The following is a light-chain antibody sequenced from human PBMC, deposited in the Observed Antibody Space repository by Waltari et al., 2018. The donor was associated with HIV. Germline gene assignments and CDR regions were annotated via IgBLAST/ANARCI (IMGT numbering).Light chain of an antibody. CDR1: SSNIGAGYA. V-gene: IGLV1-40*01. Sequence: QSVLTQPPSVSGAPGQRVTISCTGSSSNIGAGYAVHWYQQLPGTAPKLLIYADSIPPSGVPDRFSGSKSGTSASLAITGLQAEDEADYYCQSYDSSLSDSGVFGGGTKLTVL. CDR2: ADS. J-gene: IGLJ3*02. CDR3: QSYDSSLSDSGV.